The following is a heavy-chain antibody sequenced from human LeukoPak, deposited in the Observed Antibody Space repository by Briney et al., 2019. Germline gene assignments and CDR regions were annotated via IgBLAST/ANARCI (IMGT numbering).Heavy chain of an antibody. CDR2: IKPNSGGT. V-gene: IGHV1-2*02. J-gene: IGHJ4*02. D-gene: IGHD5-12*01. CDR3: ARDVGIVATITGYYFAY. Sequence: ASVKVSCRASGYTFSGYYIHWVRQAPGQGLEWMGWIKPNSGGTNSSQKFQGRVTMTWDTSISTAYMDLSRLRSDDTAVYYCARDVGIVATITGYYFAYWGQGMLVTVSS. CDR1: GYTFSGYY.